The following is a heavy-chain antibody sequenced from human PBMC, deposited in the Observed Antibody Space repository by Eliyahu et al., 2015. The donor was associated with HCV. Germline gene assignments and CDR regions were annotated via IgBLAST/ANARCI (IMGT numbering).Heavy chain of an antibody. D-gene: IGHD2-15*01. CDR3: ARGVEFSQAFDI. Sequence: QVQLVESGGGLVKPGGXLRXSCXAXGFTFSDYYMXWIRQAPGKGLEWVSYISSSGSTIYYADXVKGRFTISRDNAKNSLYLQMNSLRAEDTAVYYCARGVEFSQAFDIWGQGTMVTVSS. CDR2: ISSSGSTI. J-gene: IGHJ3*02. CDR1: GFTFSDYY. V-gene: IGHV3-11*01.